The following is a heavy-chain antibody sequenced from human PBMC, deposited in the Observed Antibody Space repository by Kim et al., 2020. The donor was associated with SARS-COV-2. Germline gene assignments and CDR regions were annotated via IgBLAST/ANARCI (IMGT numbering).Heavy chain of an antibody. J-gene: IGHJ6*02. CDR1: GGSISSSNW. D-gene: IGHD3-10*01. V-gene: IGHV4-4*02. CDR3: ARDPWVYYGSGGHYYYYYGMDV. CDR2: IYHSGST. Sequence: SETLSLTCAVSGGSISSSNWWSWVRQPPGKGLEWIGEIYHSGSTNYNPSLKSRVTISVDKSKNQFSLKLSSVTAADTAVYYCARDPWVYYGSGGHYYYYYGMDVWGQGTTVTVSS.